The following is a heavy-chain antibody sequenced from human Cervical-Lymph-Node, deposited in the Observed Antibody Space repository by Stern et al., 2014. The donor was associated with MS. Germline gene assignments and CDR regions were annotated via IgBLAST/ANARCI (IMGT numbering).Heavy chain of an antibody. CDR3: ARRDRLYYFGMDV. CDR1: GAIFSGHA. J-gene: IGHJ6*02. D-gene: IGHD2-15*01. Sequence: MQLVESGAEVKQPGSSVKVSCKAPGAIFSGHAVSWVRQAPGQGLEWMGGIISGFSTPTYAQKLQGRVTITADESTSTVYMELSSLRSEDTAVYYCARRDRLYYFGMDVWGQGTTVTVSS. V-gene: IGHV1-69*01. CDR2: IISGFSTP.